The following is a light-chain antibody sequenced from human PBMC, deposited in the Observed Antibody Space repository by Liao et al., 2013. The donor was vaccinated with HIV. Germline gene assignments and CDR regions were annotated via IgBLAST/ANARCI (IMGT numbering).Light chain of an antibody. J-gene: IGLJ1*01. CDR3: QTWDSTSYV. CDR2: QDN. CDR1: YLGDKY. Sequence: SYELTQPPSVSVSPGQTARITCSGAYLGDKYASWYQQKPGQSPVLVLYQDNKRPSGIPERFAGSNSGNTATLTIGGTQAIDEADYYCQTWDSTSYVFGTGTKVIVL. V-gene: IGLV3-1*01.